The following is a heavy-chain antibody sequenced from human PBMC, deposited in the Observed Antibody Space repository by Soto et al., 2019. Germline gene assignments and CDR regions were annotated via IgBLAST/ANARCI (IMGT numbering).Heavy chain of an antibody. CDR2: IYSGSLT. Sequence: GGSLRLSCAGSGFTVSSNYISWVRQAPGKGLEWVSVIYSGSLTYYTDSVKGRFTISRDNSKNMLYLQMNSLRADDTAVYYCAKPSQGALYYYGMDVWGQGTTVTVSS. J-gene: IGHJ6*02. CDR3: AKPSQGALYYYGMDV. CDR1: GFTVSSNY. V-gene: IGHV3-53*01.